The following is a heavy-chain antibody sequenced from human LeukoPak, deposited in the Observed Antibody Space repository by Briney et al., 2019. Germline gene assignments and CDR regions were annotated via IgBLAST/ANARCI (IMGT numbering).Heavy chain of an antibody. J-gene: IGHJ4*02. CDR3: ARGRENLGGYYVLLDY. D-gene: IGHD3-22*01. CDR1: GFTVSINY. V-gene: IGHV3-66*01. CDR2: IYSGGST. Sequence: GGSLRLSCAASGFTVSINYMSWVRQAPGKGLEWVSVIYSGGSTYYADSVKGRFTISRDNSKNTLYLQMNSLRAEDTAVYYCARGRENLGGYYVLLDYWGQGTLVTVSS.